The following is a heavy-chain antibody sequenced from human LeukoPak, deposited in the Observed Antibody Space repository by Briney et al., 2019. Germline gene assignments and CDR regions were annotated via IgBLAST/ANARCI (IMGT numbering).Heavy chain of an antibody. Sequence: PGGSLRLSCAASGFTFSSYAMSWVRQAPGKGLEWVSAISGSGGSTYYADSVKGRFTISRDNSKNTLYLQMNSLRAEDTAVYYCAKISVMVDSIFGVVRRRGDPRHYWGQGTLVTVSS. D-gene: IGHD3-3*01. CDR1: GFTFSSYA. CDR3: AKISVMVDSIFGVVRRRGDPRHY. V-gene: IGHV3-23*01. CDR2: ISGSGGST. J-gene: IGHJ4*02.